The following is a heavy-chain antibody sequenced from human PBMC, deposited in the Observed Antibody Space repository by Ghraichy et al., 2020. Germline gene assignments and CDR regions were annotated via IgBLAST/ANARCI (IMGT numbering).Heavy chain of an antibody. V-gene: IGHV1-2*02. CDR1: GYTFTGYY. Sequence: ASVKVSCKASGYTFTGYYMHWVRQAPGQGLEWMGWINPNSGGTNYAQKFQGRVTMTRDTSISTAYMELSRLRSDDTAVYYCARGVTFGVVIGNDAFDNWGQGTMVTVSS. D-gene: IGHD3-3*01. CDR3: ARGVTFGVVIGNDAFDN. CDR2: INPNSGGT. J-gene: IGHJ3*02.